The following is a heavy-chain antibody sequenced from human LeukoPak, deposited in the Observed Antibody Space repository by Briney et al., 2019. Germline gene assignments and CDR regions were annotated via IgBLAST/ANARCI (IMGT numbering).Heavy chain of an antibody. D-gene: IGHD5-18*01. CDR1: GYTFTSYG. CDR3: ARMVGNKAMVKSPFDY. J-gene: IGHJ4*02. V-gene: IGHV1-18*01. CDR2: ISAYNGNT. Sequence: ASVKVSCKASGYTFTSYGISWVRQAPGQGLEWMGWISAYNGNTNYAQKLQGRVTMTTDTSTSTGYMELRSLRSGDTAVYYCARMVGNKAMVKSPFDYWGQGTLVTVSS.